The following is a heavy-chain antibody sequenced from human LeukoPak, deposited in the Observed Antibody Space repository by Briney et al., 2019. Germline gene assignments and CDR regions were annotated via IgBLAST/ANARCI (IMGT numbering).Heavy chain of an antibody. J-gene: IGHJ4*02. Sequence: ASVKVSCKASGYTFTSYGISWVRQAPGQGLEWMGWISAYNGDTNYAQKLQDRVTMTTDTSTSTAYMELRSLRSDDTAVYYCARGSSYGFSMGYWGQGTLVTVSS. CDR3: ARGSSYGFSMGY. CDR1: GYTFTSYG. CDR2: ISAYNGDT. V-gene: IGHV1-18*01. D-gene: IGHD5-18*01.